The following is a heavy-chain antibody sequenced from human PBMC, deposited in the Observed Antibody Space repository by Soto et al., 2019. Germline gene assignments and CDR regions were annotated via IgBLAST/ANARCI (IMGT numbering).Heavy chain of an antibody. CDR2: ISGSGAST. CDR1: GFTFRSYT. J-gene: IGHJ5*02. CDR3: AKDLSGGDCP. V-gene: IGHV3-23*01. D-gene: IGHD2-21*02. Sequence: XESLRLSGAASGFTFRSYTMHWVRQAPGKGLEWVSAISGSGASTYHADSVKGRFTISRDNSENTLYLQMNSLRVEDTAVYYCAKDLSGGDCPWGQGTLVTVSS.